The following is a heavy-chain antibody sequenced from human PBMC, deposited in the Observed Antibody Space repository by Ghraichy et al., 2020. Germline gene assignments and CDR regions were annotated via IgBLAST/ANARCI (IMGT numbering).Heavy chain of an antibody. CDR3: ARDHKSRGGLI. CDR2: IKRDGSEK. J-gene: IGHJ3*02. V-gene: IGHV3-7*01. CDR1: GFTFSSYW. D-gene: IGHD5/OR15-5a*01. Sequence: GESLNISCAASGFTFSSYWMSWVRQAPGKGLEWVANIKRDGSEKYYVDSVKGRFTVSRDNAKNSLYLQMNSLRAEDTAGYYCARDHKSRGGLIWGQGTMVTVSS.